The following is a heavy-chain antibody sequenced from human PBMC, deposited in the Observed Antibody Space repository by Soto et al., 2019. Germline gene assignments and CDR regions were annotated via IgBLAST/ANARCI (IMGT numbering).Heavy chain of an antibody. J-gene: IGHJ6*02. Sequence: QVQLVECGGGVVQPGRSLRLSCAASGFTFSSYAMHWVRQAPGKGLEWVAVISYDGSNKYYADSVKGRFTISRDNFKNTLYLQMNSLRAEDTAVYYCARPNRHYYYYGMDVWGQGTTVTVSS. D-gene: IGHD7-27*01. V-gene: IGHV3-30-3*01. CDR3: ARPNRHYYYYGMDV. CDR2: ISYDGSNK. CDR1: GFTFSSYA.